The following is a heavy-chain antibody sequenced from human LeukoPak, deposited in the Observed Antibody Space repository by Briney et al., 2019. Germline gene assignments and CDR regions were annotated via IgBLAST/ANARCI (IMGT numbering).Heavy chain of an antibody. CDR3: ARNAYSSGWYNRFDP. CDR2: IYSGGST. D-gene: IGHD6-19*01. CDR1: GFTVSSNY. V-gene: IGHV3-66*02. J-gene: IGHJ5*02. Sequence: GGSLRLSCAACGFTVSSNYMTWVRQAPGKGLEWVSLIYSGGSTYYAASVQGRFTFSRDNSKNTLYLQMNSLRPEDTAMYYCARNAYSSGWYNRFDPWGQGTLVTVSS.